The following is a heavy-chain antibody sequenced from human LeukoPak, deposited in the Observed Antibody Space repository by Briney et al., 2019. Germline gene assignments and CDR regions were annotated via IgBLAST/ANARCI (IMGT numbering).Heavy chain of an antibody. Sequence: GGSLRLSCAASGFTFSSYGMHWVRQAPGKGLEWVAFIRHNGIDKYLADSLKGRFIISRHNSKNTLLLQMNSLRAEDAAFYYCAKTGFSMSYDFWSGRQIYFDSWGQGTLVTVSS. CDR3: AKTGFSMSYDFWSGRQIYFDS. D-gene: IGHD3-3*01. CDR2: IRHNGIDK. J-gene: IGHJ4*02. V-gene: IGHV3-30*02. CDR1: GFTFSSYG.